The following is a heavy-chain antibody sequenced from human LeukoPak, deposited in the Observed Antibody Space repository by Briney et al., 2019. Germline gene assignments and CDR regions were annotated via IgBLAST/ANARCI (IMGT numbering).Heavy chain of an antibody. CDR2: IYYSGST. V-gene: IGHV4-59*01. CDR1: GGSINSYH. D-gene: IGHD2-15*01. Sequence: PSETLSLTCTVSGGSINSYHWSWIRQPPGKGLEWIGYIYYSGSTNYNPSLKSRVTISVDTSKNQFSLKLNSVTAADTAVFYCARGRIGGNYWGQGTLVTVSS. CDR3: ARGRIGGNY. J-gene: IGHJ4*02.